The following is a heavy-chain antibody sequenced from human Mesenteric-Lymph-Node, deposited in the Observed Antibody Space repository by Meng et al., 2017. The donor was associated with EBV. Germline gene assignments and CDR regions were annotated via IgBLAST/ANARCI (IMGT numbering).Heavy chain of an antibody. J-gene: IGHJ5*02. V-gene: IGHV4-61*01. CDR3: ARENPARGNWFDP. CDR2: VYYSGST. Sequence: QVQLQEPGPGRVKPSETLSLTCTVSGGSVSSTSYYWSWIRQPPGKRLEWIGYVYYSGSTNYNPSLKSRVTISVDTSKNQFSLNLYSVTAADTAVYYCARENPARGNWFDPWGQGALVTVSS. CDR1: GGSVSSTSYY. D-gene: IGHD3-10*01.